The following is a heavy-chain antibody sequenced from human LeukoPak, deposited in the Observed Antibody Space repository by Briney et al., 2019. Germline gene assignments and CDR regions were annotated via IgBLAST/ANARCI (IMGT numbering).Heavy chain of an antibody. D-gene: IGHD1-26*01. J-gene: IGHJ5*02. CDR1: GYTFTGYY. CDR2: INPNSGAT. CDR3: ARDRLIWDGKKVQWELDETQDHWFDP. Sequence: ASVKVSCKASGYTFTGYYMHWVRQAPGQGLEWMGWINPNSGATKYAQQIQGRVTMTRDTSISTAYIEVSRLRSDDTAVYYCARDRLIWDGKKVQWELDETQDHWFDPWGQGTLVTVSS. V-gene: IGHV1-2*02.